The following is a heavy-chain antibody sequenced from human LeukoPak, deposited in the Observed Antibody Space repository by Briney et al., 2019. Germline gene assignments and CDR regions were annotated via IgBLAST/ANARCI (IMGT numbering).Heavy chain of an antibody. Sequence: SGGSLRLSCAASGFTFSSYSMNWVRQAPGKGLEWVSSITSSSRYIYYADSVKGRYTISRDNAKNSLYLQMNYLRAEDTAVYYCARDPSYRGFDAFDIWGQGTMVTVSS. V-gene: IGHV3-21*01. J-gene: IGHJ3*02. D-gene: IGHD1-26*01. CDR3: ARDPSYRGFDAFDI. CDR2: ITSSSRYI. CDR1: GFTFSSYS.